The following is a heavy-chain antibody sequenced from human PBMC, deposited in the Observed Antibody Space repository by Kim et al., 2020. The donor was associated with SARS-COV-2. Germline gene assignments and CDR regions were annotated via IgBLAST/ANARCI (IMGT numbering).Heavy chain of an antibody. Sequence: GGSLRLSCAASGFTFSSYGMHWVRQAPGKGLEWVAVISYDGSNKYYADSVKGRFTISRDNSKNTLYLQMNSLRAEDTAVYYCAKEGYDYVWGSSIYYYYGMDVWGQGTTVTVSS. CDR3: AKEGYDYVWGSSIYYYYGMDV. D-gene: IGHD3-16*01. J-gene: IGHJ6*02. V-gene: IGHV3-30*18. CDR1: GFTFSSYG. CDR2: ISYDGSNK.